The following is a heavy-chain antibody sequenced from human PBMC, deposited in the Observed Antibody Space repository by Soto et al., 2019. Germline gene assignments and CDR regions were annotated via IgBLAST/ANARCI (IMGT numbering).Heavy chain of an antibody. V-gene: IGHV1-46*01. Sequence: QVQLVQSGAELKKPGASVKVSCKASGDTFTAYYIHWVRQAPVQVLEWMGTVNPSGGHTTYAQHFLGRMTMTRDTSTSTLYMELTSLTSEDTAVYYCARGGHVVVVTAALDYWGQGTLVTVSS. CDR2: VNPSGGHT. J-gene: IGHJ4*02. CDR3: ARGGHVVVVTAALDY. CDR1: GDTFTAYY. D-gene: IGHD2-21*02.